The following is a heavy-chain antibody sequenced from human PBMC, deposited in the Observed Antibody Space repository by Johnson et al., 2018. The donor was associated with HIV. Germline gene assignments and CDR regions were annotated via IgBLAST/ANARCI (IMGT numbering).Heavy chain of an antibody. D-gene: IGHD4-17*01. CDR1: GFTFSSYA. CDR2: ISYDGSNK. V-gene: IGHV3-30-3*01. Sequence: QVQLVESGGGVVQPGRSLRLSCAASGFTFSSYAMHWVRQAPGKGLEWVAVISYDGSNKYYADSVKGRFTISRDNSKNTLYLQMNSLRAEDTAVYYCARGMTTVTNHDAFDIWGQGTMVTGSS. CDR3: ARGMTTVTNHDAFDI. J-gene: IGHJ3*02.